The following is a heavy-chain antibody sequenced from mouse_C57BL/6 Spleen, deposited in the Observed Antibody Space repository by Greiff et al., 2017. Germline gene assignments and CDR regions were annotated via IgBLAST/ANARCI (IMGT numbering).Heavy chain of an antibody. CDR3: ATAITTVVARRDY. Sequence: EVQLQQSGAELVRPGASVKLSCTASGFNIKDYYMHWVKQRPEQGLEWIGRIGPEDGDTEYAPKFQGKATMTADTSSTTAYLQRSSLTSEDTAVYYCATAITTVVARRDYWGEGATLTVSS. J-gene: IGHJ2*01. CDR2: IGPEDGDT. D-gene: IGHD1-1*01. CDR1: GFNIKDYY. V-gene: IGHV14-1*01.